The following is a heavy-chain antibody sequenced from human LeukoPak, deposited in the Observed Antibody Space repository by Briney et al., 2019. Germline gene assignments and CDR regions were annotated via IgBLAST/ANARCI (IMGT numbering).Heavy chain of an antibody. D-gene: IGHD1-1*01. V-gene: IGHV3-74*01. CDR2: INDDGSST. J-gene: IGHJ4*02. CDR3: ARGTWKFDY. CDR1: GFPFSSDW. Sequence: GGSLRLSCAASGFPFSSDWMHWVRHAPGKGLVWVSRINDDGSSTTYADSAKGRFTISRDNAKNTLYLQMNSLRAEDTAVYYCARGTWKFDYWGQGTLVTVSS.